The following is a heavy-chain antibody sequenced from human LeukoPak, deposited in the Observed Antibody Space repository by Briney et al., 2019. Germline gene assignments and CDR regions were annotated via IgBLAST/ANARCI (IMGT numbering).Heavy chain of an antibody. Sequence: SETLSLTCTVSGGSITSYYWSWIRQPPGKGLEWVGCNYHGGSTKYNPSLKSRVTTAVDTSKNQFSLKLSSVTAADTAVYYCARRGSGNDLGGFDYWGQGTLVTVSS. V-gene: IGHV4-59*08. J-gene: IGHJ4*02. CDR2: NYHGGST. CDR3: ARRGSGNDLGGFDY. CDR1: GGSITSYY. D-gene: IGHD5-12*01.